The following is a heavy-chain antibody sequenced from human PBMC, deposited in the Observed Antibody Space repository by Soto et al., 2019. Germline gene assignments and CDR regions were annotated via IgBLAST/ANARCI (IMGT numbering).Heavy chain of an antibody. CDR1: GYTFTSYG. J-gene: IGHJ5*02. Sequence: QVQLVQSGAEVKKPGASVKVSCKASGYTFTSYGISWVRQAPGQGLEWMGWISAYNGNTNYAQKLQGRVTMTTDTTTSTAYMERRSLRADATAVYYCARDPPYSSGLYAGFDPWGQGTLVTVSS. D-gene: IGHD6-19*01. V-gene: IGHV1-18*01. CDR2: ISAYNGNT. CDR3: ARDPPYSSGLYAGFDP.